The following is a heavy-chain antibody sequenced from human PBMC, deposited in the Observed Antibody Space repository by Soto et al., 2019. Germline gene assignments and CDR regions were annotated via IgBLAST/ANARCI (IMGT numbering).Heavy chain of an antibody. CDR1: GFTFSSYG. Sequence: QVQLVESGGGVVQPGRSLRLSCAASGFTFSSYGMHWVRQAPGKGLEWVAVISYDGSNKYYADSVKGRFTISRDNSKNPLYLQMNSLRAEDTAVYYCAKAGYYDSPFQHWGQGTLVTVSS. CDR2: ISYDGSNK. CDR3: AKAGYYDSPFQH. D-gene: IGHD3-22*01. V-gene: IGHV3-30*18. J-gene: IGHJ1*01.